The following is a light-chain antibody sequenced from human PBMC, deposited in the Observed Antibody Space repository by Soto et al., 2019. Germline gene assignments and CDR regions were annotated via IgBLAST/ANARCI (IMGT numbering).Light chain of an antibody. CDR2: DVS. J-gene: IGLJ1*01. CDR1: SSDVGGYDH. Sequence: QSALTQPPSASGSPGQSVTISCTGTSSDVGGYDHVSWYQQYPGKAPKLIIYDVSKRPSGVPDRFSGSKSGNTASLTVSGLQAEDEADYYCSSFAGSKTYVFGTGTKVTVL. V-gene: IGLV2-8*01. CDR3: SSFAGSKTYV.